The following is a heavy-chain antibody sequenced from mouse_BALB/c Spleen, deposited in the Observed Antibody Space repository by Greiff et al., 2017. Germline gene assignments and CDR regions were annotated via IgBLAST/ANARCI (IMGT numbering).Heavy chain of an antibody. CDR1: GYTFTDYI. CDR2: IYPVSGET. V-gene: IGHV1-11*01. J-gene: IGHJ4*01. D-gene: IGHD1-2*01. Sequence: QVQLQQSGAELASPGASVTLSCKASGYTFTDYIMNWVKKRPGQGLEWIGRIYPVSGETNYNQKFMGKATFSVDRSSSTVYMVLNSLTSEDPAVYYCGRGFFTATLHAMDYWGQGTSVTVSS. CDR3: GRGFFTATLHAMDY.